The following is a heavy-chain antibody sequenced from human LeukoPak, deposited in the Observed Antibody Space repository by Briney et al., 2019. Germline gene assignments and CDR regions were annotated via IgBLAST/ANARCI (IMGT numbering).Heavy chain of an antibody. Sequence: ASETLSLTCTVSGGSISSYYWSWIRQPPGKGLEWIGYIYYSGSTNYSPSLKSRVTISVDTSKNQFSLKLSSVTAADTAVYYCARAGLTGRYNWFDPWGQGTLVTVSS. V-gene: IGHV4-59*01. CDR3: ARAGLTGRYNWFDP. CDR1: GGSISSYY. D-gene: IGHD1-20*01. CDR2: IYYSGST. J-gene: IGHJ5*02.